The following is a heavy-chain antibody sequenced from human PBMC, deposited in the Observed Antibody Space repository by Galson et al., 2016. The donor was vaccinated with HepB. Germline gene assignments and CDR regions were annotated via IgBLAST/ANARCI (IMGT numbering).Heavy chain of an antibody. CDR3: VRESYDFWSGYYPDY. V-gene: IGHV4-30-4*08. J-gene: IGHJ4*02. Sequence: LSLTCTVSGASISSGDHHWSWIRQSPGKGLEWIGNIYYSGSTSYESSPKSRVTISVDTAQNQLSLRLSSVTAADTAVYYCVRESYDFWSGYYPDYWGQGTLVTVSS. D-gene: IGHD3-3*01. CDR1: GASISSGDHH. CDR2: IYYSGST.